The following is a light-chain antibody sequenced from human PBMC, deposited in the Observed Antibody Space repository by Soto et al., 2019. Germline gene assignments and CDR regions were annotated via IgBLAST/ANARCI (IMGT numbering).Light chain of an antibody. J-gene: IGLJ3*02. CDR1: NSDVGGYNY. CDR3: QSYDSSLSAWV. Sequence: QSVLTQPRSVSGSPGQSVTISCTGTNSDVGGYNYVSWYQQYPGKAPKLMISGVSERPSGVPDRFSGSKSGNTASLTISGLQAEDEADYYCQSYDSSLSAWVFGGGTKVTVL. CDR2: GVS. V-gene: IGLV2-11*01.